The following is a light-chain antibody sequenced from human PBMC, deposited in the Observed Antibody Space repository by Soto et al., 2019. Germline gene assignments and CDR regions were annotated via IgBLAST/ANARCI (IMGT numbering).Light chain of an antibody. CDR3: QQYGSSPWT. CDR1: QSVSTTY. Sequence: IVLTQSPGTLSLSPGERATHSCRASQSVSTTYLAWYQQKPGQAPRLLIYGASSRATGIPDRFSGSGSGTDFTLTISRLEPEDFAVYYCQQYGSSPWTFGQGTKVDIK. V-gene: IGKV3-20*01. CDR2: GAS. J-gene: IGKJ1*01.